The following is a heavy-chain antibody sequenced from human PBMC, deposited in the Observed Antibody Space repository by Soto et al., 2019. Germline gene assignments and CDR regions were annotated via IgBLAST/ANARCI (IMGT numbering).Heavy chain of an antibody. J-gene: IGHJ6*02. Sequence: GGSLRLSCVASGFTFRTYTMNWVRQAPGKGLEWVSGIRGFSPYTFYAESVKGRFTISRDNAKNSLYLQMNSLGVEDTAVYYCSRDRGYDAHDYYYNAMDVWGQGTTVTVSS. CDR1: GFTFRTYT. D-gene: IGHD2-15*01. CDR3: SRDRGYDAHDYYYNAMDV. CDR2: IRGFSPYT. V-gene: IGHV3-21*01.